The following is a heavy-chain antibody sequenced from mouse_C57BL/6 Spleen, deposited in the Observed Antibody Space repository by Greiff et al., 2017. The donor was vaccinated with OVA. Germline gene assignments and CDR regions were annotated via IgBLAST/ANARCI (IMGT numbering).Heavy chain of an antibody. CDR2: IYPGSGNT. V-gene: IGHV1-76*01. CDR1: GYTFTDYY. Sequence: QVQLQQSGAELVRPGASVKLSCKASGYTFTDYYINWVKQRPGQGLEWIARIYPGSGNTYYNEKFKGKATLTAEKSSSTAYMQLSSLTSEDSAVYFGARKFGTTVARGDYFDDWGQGTTLTVSS. J-gene: IGHJ2*01. D-gene: IGHD1-1*01. CDR3: ARKFGTTVARGDYFDD.